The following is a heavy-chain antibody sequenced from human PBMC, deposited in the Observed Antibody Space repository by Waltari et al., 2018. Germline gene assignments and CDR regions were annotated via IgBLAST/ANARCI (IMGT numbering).Heavy chain of an antibody. V-gene: IGHV3-53*01. CDR3: ARDRDAFDI. CDR1: GVPASSNY. CDR2: SYSGGST. Sequence: EVQLVESGGGLLQPGGSLRLSCAASGVPASSNYMSWVRQAPGKGLEWVSVSYSGGSTYYADSVKGRFTISRDNSKNTLYLQMNSLRAEDTAVYYWARDRDAFDIWGQGTMVTGSS. J-gene: IGHJ3*02.